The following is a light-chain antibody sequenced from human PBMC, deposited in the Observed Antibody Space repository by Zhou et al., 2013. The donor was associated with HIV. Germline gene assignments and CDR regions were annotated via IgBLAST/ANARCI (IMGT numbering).Light chain of an antibody. V-gene: IGKV3-20*01. CDR1: RNIGNS. Sequence: DNVLTQSPATLSLSPGERVTLSCKASRNIGNSLAWYQQKPGQAPRLLIFGASTRANGIPDRFSGSGSGTEFTLTISRLEPEDFAVYYCQHYGVSPYTFGPGTKLEI. CDR2: GAS. J-gene: IGKJ2*01. CDR3: QHYGVSPYT.